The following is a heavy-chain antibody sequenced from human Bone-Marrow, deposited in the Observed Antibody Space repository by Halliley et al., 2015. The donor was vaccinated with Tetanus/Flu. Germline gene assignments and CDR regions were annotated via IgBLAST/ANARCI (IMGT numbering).Heavy chain of an antibody. V-gene: IGHV6-1*01. Sequence: GLVKPSQTLSLTCVVSGDSVSSNSAAWGWIRQSPSRGLEWLARTYYTSQWIHDYEDSVKSRINVNADTSKNQISLQLTSVTPEDTAMYFCAGSRHSTKGALTGNAFHIWGQGKMVTVSS. CDR2: TYYTSQWIH. CDR3: AGSRHSTKGALTGNAFHI. CDR1: GDSVSSNSAA. D-gene: IGHD1-1*01. J-gene: IGHJ3*02.